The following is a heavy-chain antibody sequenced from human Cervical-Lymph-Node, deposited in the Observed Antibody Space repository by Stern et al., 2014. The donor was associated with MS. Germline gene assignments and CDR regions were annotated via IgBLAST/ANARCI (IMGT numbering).Heavy chain of an antibody. D-gene: IGHD6-13*01. V-gene: IGHV4-31*03. CDR3: ARVGIAAARVFDP. CDR1: GGSISSGGYY. CDR2: IYYSGST. J-gene: IGHJ5*02. Sequence: VQLVESGPGLVKPSQTLSLTCTVSGGSISSGGYYWGWIRQHQGKGLEWIGYIYYSGSTYYSPSLKSRVTISVDTSKNQFSLKLSSVTAADTAVYYCARVGIAAARVFDPWGQGTLVTVSS.